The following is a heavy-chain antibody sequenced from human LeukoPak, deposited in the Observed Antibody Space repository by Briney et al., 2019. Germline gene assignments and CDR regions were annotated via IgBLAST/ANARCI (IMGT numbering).Heavy chain of an antibody. V-gene: IGHV3-23*01. D-gene: IGHD6-19*01. J-gene: IGHJ4*02. CDR2: LSESGEPT. CDR1: GFSFSSHA. CDR3: AKQWLVGI. Sequence: PGGSLRLSCAASGFSFSSHAMNWVRQAPGKGLEWVSSLSESGEPTDYADSVKGRFTISRDNSRNTLYLQMNSLRADDTGVYYCAKQWLVGIWGQGTQVTVSS.